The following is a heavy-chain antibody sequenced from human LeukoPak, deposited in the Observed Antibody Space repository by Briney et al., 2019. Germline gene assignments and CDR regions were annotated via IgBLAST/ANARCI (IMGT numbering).Heavy chain of an antibody. CDR3: ATGITMVRGVIPDLDY. CDR1: GFTLTELS. V-gene: IGHV1-24*01. CDR2: FDPEDGGT. J-gene: IGHJ4*02. D-gene: IGHD3-10*01. Sequence: GASVKVSCKVSGFTLTELSMDWVRQAPGKGPEGMGGFDPEDGGTIYAQRFQGRVTMTEDTSTDTAYMELSSLRSEDTAVYYCATGITMVRGVIPDLDYWGQGTLVTVSS.